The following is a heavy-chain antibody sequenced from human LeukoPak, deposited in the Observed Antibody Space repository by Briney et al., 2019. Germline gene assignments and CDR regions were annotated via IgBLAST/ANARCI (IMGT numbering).Heavy chain of an antibody. J-gene: IGHJ4*02. Sequence: SETLSLTCAVDGGSFSGYYWSWIRQPPGKGLEWIGEINHSGSTNYNPSLKSRVTISVDTSKNQFSLKLSSVTAADTAVYYCARGWVAAAGTERYFDYWGQGTLVTVSS. CDR3: ARGWVAAAGTERYFDY. D-gene: IGHD6-13*01. CDR1: GGSFSGYY. CDR2: INHSGST. V-gene: IGHV4-34*01.